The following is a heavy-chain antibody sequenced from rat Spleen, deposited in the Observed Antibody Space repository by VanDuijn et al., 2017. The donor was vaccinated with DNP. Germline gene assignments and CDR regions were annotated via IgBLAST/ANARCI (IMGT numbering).Heavy chain of an antibody. J-gene: IGHJ4*01. D-gene: IGHD1-2*01. V-gene: IGHV2-72*01. CDR2: MWTAGGT. Sequence: QVKLKESGPGLMQPSETLSLTCTVSGFSLTSNGVGWVRQPLGKGLVWMGVMWTAGGTAYNSLLKSRLSISRDTSKSQVFLKMNSLQTEDTATYYCARYSTSFVLDAWGQGASVTVSS. CDR1: GFSLTSNG. CDR3: ARYSTSFVLDA.